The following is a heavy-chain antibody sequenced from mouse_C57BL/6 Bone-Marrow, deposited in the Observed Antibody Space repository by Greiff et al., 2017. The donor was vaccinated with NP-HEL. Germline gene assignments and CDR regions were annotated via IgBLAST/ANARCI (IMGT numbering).Heavy chain of an antibody. V-gene: IGHV1-64*01. D-gene: IGHD1-1*01. CDR3: ARTQFYYYGSSPFAY. CDR2: IHPNSGST. J-gene: IGHJ3*01. CDR1: GYTFTSYW. Sequence: QVQLQQPGAELVKPGASVKLSCKASGYTFTSYWMHWVKQRPGQGLEWIGMIHPNSGSTNYNEKFKSKATLTVDTSSSTAYMQLSSLTSEDSAVYYCARTQFYYYGSSPFAYWGQGTLVTVSA.